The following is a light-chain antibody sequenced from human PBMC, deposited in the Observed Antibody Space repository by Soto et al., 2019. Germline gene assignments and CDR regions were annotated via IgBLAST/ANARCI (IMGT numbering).Light chain of an antibody. V-gene: IGLV2-14*01. Sequence: QSALTQPASVSGSPGQSITISCTGTSSDVGGYNYVSWYQQHPGKAPKLMIYEVSNRPSGVSNRFSGSKSGNTASLTISGLQAEDESDYHCCSYTSSITYVFGTGTKLTVL. CDR2: EVS. CDR3: CSYTSSITYV. J-gene: IGLJ1*01. CDR1: SSDVGGYNY.